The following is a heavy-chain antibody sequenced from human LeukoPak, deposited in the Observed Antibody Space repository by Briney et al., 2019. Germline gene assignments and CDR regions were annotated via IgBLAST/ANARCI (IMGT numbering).Heavy chain of an antibody. Sequence: PGGSLRLSCAASGFTVSSNYMSWVRQAPGKGLEWVSVIYSGGSTYYADSVKGRFTISRDNSKNTLCLQMNSLRAEDTAVYYCAKGRLLPYYFDYWGQGTLVTVSS. J-gene: IGHJ4*02. D-gene: IGHD3-22*01. CDR2: IYSGGST. CDR1: GFTVSSNY. V-gene: IGHV3-53*01. CDR3: AKGRLLPYYFDY.